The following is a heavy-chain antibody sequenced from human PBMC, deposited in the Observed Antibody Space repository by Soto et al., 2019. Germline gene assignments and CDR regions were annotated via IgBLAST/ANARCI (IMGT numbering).Heavy chain of an antibody. CDR2: IYYSGST. Sequence: SETLSLTCTVSGGSISSYYWSWIRQPPGKGLEWIGYIYYSGSTNYNPSLKSRVTISVDTSKNQFSLKLSSVTAADTAVYYCARAVRITMVRGVLWFDPWGQGTLVTVS. V-gene: IGHV4-59*01. CDR3: ARAVRITMVRGVLWFDP. J-gene: IGHJ5*02. CDR1: GGSISSYY. D-gene: IGHD3-10*01.